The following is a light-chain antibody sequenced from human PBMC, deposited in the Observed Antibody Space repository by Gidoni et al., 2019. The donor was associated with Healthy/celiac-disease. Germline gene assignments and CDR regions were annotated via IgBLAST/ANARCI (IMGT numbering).Light chain of an antibody. J-gene: IGKJ4*01. Sequence: EIMMTQSPATLSVSPGERATLSCRASQSVSSNLAWYQQKPGQAPRLLIYGASTRATGIPARFSGSGSGTEFTLTISSLQSEDFAVYYCQQYNNWPRTFXGXTKVEIK. V-gene: IGKV3-15*01. CDR1: QSVSSN. CDR3: QQYNNWPRT. CDR2: GAS.